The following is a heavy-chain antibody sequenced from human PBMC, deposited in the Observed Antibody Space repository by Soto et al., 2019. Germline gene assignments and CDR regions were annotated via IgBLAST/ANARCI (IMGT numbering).Heavy chain of an antibody. V-gene: IGHV1-69*08. Sequence: QVQLVQSGAEVKKPGSSVKVSCKASGGTFSSYTISWVRQAPGQGLEWMGRIIPILGIANYAQKFQGRVTITADKSTSTAYRELSSLRSEDTAVYYCAREGSATVTTFSYFDYWGQGTLVTVSS. D-gene: IGHD4-17*01. J-gene: IGHJ4*02. CDR1: GGTFSSYT. CDR2: IIPILGIA. CDR3: AREGSATVTTFSYFDY.